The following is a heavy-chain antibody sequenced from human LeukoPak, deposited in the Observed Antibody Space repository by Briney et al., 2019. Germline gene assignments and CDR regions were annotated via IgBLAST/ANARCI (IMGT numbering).Heavy chain of an antibody. CDR2: INHSGII. CDR1: GGSFSFYY. Sequence: PSETLSLTCAVYGGSFSFYYWSWIRQPPGKGLEWIGEINHSGIINYNLFLKSRVTISVDTSKNQFSLKVTSLTAADTAVYYCARAPGTVAIDYWGQGTLVTVSS. CDR3: ARAPGTVAIDY. J-gene: IGHJ4*02. V-gene: IGHV4-34*01. D-gene: IGHD5-12*01.